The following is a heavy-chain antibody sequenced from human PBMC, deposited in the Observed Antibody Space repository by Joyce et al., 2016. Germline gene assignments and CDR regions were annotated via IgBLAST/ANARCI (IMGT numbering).Heavy chain of an antibody. D-gene: IGHD6-25*01. CDR2: SRNKDNSYTT. CDR3: ARVVPSLGYSSAFAVDV. J-gene: IGHJ6*02. V-gene: IGHV3-72*01. Sequence: EVQLVASGGGLVQPGGSLRLSCAAAGFTITDHYMDWVRQAPGKGLEGVGRSRNKDNSYTTEYVASLTGRFAISRDDSTKSLYLQMNGVKTEDTAVYFCARVVPSLGYSSAFAVDVWGQGTTVIVS. CDR1: GFTITDHY.